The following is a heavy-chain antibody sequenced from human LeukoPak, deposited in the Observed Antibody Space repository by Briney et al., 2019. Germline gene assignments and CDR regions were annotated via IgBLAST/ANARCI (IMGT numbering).Heavy chain of an antibody. D-gene: IGHD3-22*01. CDR2: IYHSGST. J-gene: IGHJ5*02. CDR1: GYSISSGYY. V-gene: IGHV4-38-2*02. CDR3: ARDVITMIVVANDENWFDP. Sequence: SETLSLTCTVSGYSISSGYYWGWIRQPPGKGLEWIGSIYHSGSTYYNPSLKSRVTISVDTSKNQFSLKLSSVTAADTAVYYCARDVITMIVVANDENWFDPWGQGTLVTVSS.